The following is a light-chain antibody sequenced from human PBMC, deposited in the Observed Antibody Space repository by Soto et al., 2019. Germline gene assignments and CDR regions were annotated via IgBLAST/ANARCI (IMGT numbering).Light chain of an antibody. Sequence: EIVLTQSPGTLSLYPGERATLSCRASQSVSSIHLAWYQQKPGQAPRLLIYSASSRATGIPDRFSGSGSGTDFTLTISRLEPEDFAVYYCQHYNSPYTFGQGTKVDI. V-gene: IGKV3-20*01. CDR2: SAS. CDR3: QHYNSPYT. J-gene: IGKJ2*01. CDR1: QSVSSIH.